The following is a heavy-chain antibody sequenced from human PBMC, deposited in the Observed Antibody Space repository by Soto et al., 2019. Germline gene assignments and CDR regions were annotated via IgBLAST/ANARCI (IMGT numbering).Heavy chain of an antibody. V-gene: IGHV3-30*03. J-gene: IGHJ4*02. D-gene: IGHD3-22*01. CDR3: ETGGYYDY. CDR1: GFTFSSYG. Sequence: QVQLVESGGGVVQPGRSLRLSCAASGFTFSSYGMHWVRQAPGKGLEWVAVISYDGSNKYYADSVKGRFTISRDNSKNTLYLQRNSLRAEDTAVYYCETGGYYDYWGQGTLVTVSS. CDR2: ISYDGSNK.